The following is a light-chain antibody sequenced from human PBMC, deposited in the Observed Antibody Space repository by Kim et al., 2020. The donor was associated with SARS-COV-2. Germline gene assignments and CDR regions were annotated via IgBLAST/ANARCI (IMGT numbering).Light chain of an antibody. CDR1: QSVGNF. CDR2: DAL. J-gene: IGKJ3*01. CDR3: QQRSAWPPSLT. V-gene: IGKV3-11*01. Sequence: AGDRPTLSGRASQSVGNFLAWYQQRPGRAPSLLIYDALSRATGISARFSGNGSGTDFTLTITSLEPEDFAVYYCQQRSAWPPSLTFGPGTKVDIK.